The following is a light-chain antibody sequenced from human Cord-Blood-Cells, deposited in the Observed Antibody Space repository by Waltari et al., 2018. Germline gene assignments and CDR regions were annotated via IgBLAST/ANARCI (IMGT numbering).Light chain of an antibody. CDR1: QSVSSN. CDR2: GAS. V-gene: IGKV3-15*01. CDR3: QQYNIWPYS. J-gene: IGKJ2*03. Sequence: EIVMTQSPATLSVSPGERATLSCRASQSVSSNLTWYQQKPGQAPRLLIYGASTRATGTPARFSGSGSGTEFTLTISSLKSEDFAVYYFQQYNIWPYSFGQGTKLEIK.